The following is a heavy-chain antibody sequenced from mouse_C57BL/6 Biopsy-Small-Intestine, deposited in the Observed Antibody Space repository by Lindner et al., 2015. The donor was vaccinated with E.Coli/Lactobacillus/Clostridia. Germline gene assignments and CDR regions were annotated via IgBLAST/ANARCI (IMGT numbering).Heavy chain of an antibody. CDR3: ARYSRYGSSPLYWYFDV. CDR2: ISYSGST. D-gene: IGHD1-1*01. J-gene: IGHJ1*03. Sequence: VQLQESGPGLAKPSQTLSLTCSVTGYSITSDYWNWIRKFPGNKLEYVGYISYSGSTYYNPSLKSRISITRDTSKNQYYLQLNSVTTEDTATYYCARYSRYGSSPLYWYFDVWGTGTTVTVSS. CDR1: GYSITSDY. V-gene: IGHV3-8*01.